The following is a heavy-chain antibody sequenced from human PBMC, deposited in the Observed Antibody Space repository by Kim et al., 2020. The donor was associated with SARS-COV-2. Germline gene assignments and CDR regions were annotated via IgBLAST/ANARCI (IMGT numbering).Heavy chain of an antibody. J-gene: IGHJ4*02. CDR2: INHSGST. D-gene: IGHD2-15*01. V-gene: IGHV4-34*01. CDR3: ASGLKFPAPNNGVVAATRFDY. Sequence: SETLSLTCAVYGGSFSGYYWSWIRQPPGKGLEWIGEINHSGSTNYNPSLKSRVTISVDTSKNQFSLKLSSVTAADTAVYYCASGLKFPAPNNGVVAATRFDYWGQGTLVTVSS. CDR1: GGSFSGYY.